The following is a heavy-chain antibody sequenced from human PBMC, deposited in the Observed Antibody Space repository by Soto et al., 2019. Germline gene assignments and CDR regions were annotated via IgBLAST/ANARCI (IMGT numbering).Heavy chain of an antibody. CDR2: IIPIFGTA. CDR3: ARRAFGGGLGYFDY. Sequence: AASVKVSCKASGGTFSSYAISWVRQAPGQGLEWMGGIIPIFGTANYAQKFQGRVTITADKSTSTAYMELSSLRSEDTAVYYCARRAFGGGLGYFDYWGQGTLVTVSS. CDR1: GGTFSSYA. V-gene: IGHV1-69*06. D-gene: IGHD2-15*01. J-gene: IGHJ4*02.